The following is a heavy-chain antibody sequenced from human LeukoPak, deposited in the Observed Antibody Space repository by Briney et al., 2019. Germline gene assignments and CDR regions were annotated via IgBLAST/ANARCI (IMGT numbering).Heavy chain of an antibody. CDR1: GGSISSGTYS. J-gene: IGHJ4*02. V-gene: IGHV4-30-2*01. Sequence: SETLSLTCAVSGGSISSGTYSWRWIRQPPGKGLEWIGYIYQSGTTYYNPSLKSRVTISVDRSKNQVSLKLSSVTAADTAVYYCARVSGSWEALDYWGQGTLVTVSS. D-gene: IGHD6-13*01. CDR2: IYQSGTT. CDR3: ARVSGSWEALDY.